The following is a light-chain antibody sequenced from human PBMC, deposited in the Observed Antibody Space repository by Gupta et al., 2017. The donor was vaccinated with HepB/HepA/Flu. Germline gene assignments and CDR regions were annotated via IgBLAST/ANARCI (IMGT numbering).Light chain of an antibody. CDR3: QQSISTPRT. CDR2: AAS. V-gene: IGKV1-39*01. CDR1: QSITSY. Sequence: DIQMTQSPSSLSASVGDRVTITCRASQSITSYLNWYQQKPGKAPKLLIYAASRLQSGVPSRFSGSGSGTDFTLTISSLQPEDFATYYCQQSISTPRTFGQGTKVEIK. J-gene: IGKJ2*02.